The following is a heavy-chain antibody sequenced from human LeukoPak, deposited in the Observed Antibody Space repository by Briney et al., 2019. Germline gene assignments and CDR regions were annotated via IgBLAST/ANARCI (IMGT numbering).Heavy chain of an antibody. CDR2: IIPIFGTP. CDR1: GGTFSSYT. D-gene: IGHD6-13*01. J-gene: IGHJ5*02. CDR3: ARDEQDSSSWYARWFDP. V-gene: IGHV1-69*13. Sequence: SVKVSCKASGGTFSSYTISWVRQAPGQGLEWMGGIIPIFGTPHYAQTFQGRVTITADESTSTAYMELSSLRSEDTAVYYCARDEQDSSSWYARWFDPWGQGTLVTVSS.